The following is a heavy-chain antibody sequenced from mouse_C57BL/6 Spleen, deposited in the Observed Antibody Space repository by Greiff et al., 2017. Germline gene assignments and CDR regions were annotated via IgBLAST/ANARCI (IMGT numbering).Heavy chain of an antibody. V-gene: IGHV5-17*01. CDR1: GFTFSDYG. Sequence: EVMLVESGGGLVKPGGSLKLSCAASGFTFSDYGMHWVRQAPEKGLEWVAYISSGSSTIYYADTVKGRITISRDNAKNILFLQMTSLRSENTAIYYGARLGTLYAMDYWGQGTSVTVSS. J-gene: IGHJ4*01. CDR2: ISSGSSTI. CDR3: ARLGTLYAMDY. D-gene: IGHD4-1*01.